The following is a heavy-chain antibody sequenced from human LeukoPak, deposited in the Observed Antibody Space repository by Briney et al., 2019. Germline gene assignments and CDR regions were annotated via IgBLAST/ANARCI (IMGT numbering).Heavy chain of an antibody. V-gene: IGHV3-30*02. CDR2: IRYDGSNK. CDR1: GFTSSSYG. Sequence: AGGSLRLSCAASGFTSSSYGMHWVRQAPGKGLEWVAFIRYDGSNKYYADSVKGRFTISRDNSKNTLYLQMNSLRAEDTAVYYCAKDLVGYQLSMNWFDPWGQGTLVTVSS. D-gene: IGHD2-2*01. J-gene: IGHJ5*02. CDR3: AKDLVGYQLSMNWFDP.